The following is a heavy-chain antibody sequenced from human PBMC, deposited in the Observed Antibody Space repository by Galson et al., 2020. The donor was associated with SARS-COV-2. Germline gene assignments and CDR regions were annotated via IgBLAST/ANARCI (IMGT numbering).Heavy chain of an antibody. J-gene: IGHJ6*02. V-gene: IGHV3-30-3*01. CDR3: ARDKYYYGSGSYYNVRKYYYYGMDV. CDR1: GFTFSSYA. CDR2: ISYDGSNK. Sequence: TGRSLSLSCAASGFTFSSYAMHWVRQAPGKGLEWVAVISYDGSNKYYADSVKGRFTISRDNSKNTLYLQMNSLRAEDTAVYYCARDKYYYGSGSYYNVRKYYYYGMDVWGQGTTVTVSS. D-gene: IGHD3-10*01.